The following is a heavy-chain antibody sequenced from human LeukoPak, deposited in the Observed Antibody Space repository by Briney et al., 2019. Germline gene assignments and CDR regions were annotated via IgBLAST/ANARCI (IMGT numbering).Heavy chain of an antibody. Sequence: SVKVSCKASGGIFSSYAISWVRQAPEQGLEWMGGIIPLFGTPNYAQKFQGRVTIIADESASTAYMELSSLTSEDTAVYYCATTRRELLRARYFDYWGQGTLVTVSS. D-gene: IGHD1-26*01. CDR1: GGIFSSYA. CDR2: IIPLFGTP. CDR3: ATTRRELLRARYFDY. J-gene: IGHJ4*02. V-gene: IGHV1-69*13.